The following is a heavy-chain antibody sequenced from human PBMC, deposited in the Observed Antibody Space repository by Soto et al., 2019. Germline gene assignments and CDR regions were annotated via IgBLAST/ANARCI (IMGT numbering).Heavy chain of an antibody. CDR1: GFTFSSYW. CDR2: IKQDGSER. CDR3: ARDLVVGVPILDY. V-gene: IGHV3-7*03. Sequence: PVGSLRLSCAASGFTFSSYWMSWVRQAPGKGLEWVANIKQDGSERYYVDSVKGRFTISRDNAKNSLYLQMNSVRAEDTAVYYYARDLVVGVPILDYWGQGTLVTVSS. D-gene: IGHD1-26*01. J-gene: IGHJ4*02.